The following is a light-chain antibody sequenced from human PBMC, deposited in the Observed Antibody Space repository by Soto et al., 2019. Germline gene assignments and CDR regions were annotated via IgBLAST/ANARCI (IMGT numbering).Light chain of an antibody. CDR2: AAS. Sequence: IHVTQSPSSLSSSVGDRVTIACRASHGIRNDLAWYQQKPGKAPKRLIYAASSLQSGVPSRFSGSGSGTEFTLTISSLQPDDFATYYCQQYNNYFRTFGQGSMV. CDR3: QQYNNYFRT. J-gene: IGKJ1*01. CDR1: HGIRND. V-gene: IGKV1-17*01.